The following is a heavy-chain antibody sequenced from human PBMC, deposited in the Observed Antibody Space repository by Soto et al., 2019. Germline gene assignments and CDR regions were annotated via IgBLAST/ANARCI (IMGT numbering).Heavy chain of an antibody. CDR3: ARERTSKGGLDV. V-gene: IGHV3-74*01. CDR1: GFTFSHDL. Sequence: LXLSCASSGFTFSHDLMNWFLQGPVKGLEWIARIISGGSRVTYADSVEGRFTITRDNAKNMLFLEMHSLTVEDTAVYYCARERTSKGGLDVWGQGTTVTVSS. CDR2: IISGGSRV. J-gene: IGHJ6*02.